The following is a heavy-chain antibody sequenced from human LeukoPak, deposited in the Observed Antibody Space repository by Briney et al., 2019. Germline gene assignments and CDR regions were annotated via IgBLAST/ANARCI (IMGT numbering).Heavy chain of an antibody. CDR2: INSDGSST. V-gene: IGHV3-74*01. J-gene: IGHJ4*02. D-gene: IGHD4-23*01. Sequence: GESLRLSCAASGFTFSSYWMHWVRQAPGKGLVWVSRINSDGSSTSYADSVKGRFTISRDNAKNTLYLQMNSLRAEDTAVYYCARGSTTVVSLLVYWGQGTLVTVSS. CDR3: ARGSTTVVSLLVY. CDR1: GFTFSSYW.